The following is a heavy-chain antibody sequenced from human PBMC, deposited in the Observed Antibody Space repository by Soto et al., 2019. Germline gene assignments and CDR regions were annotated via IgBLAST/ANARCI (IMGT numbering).Heavy chain of an antibody. Sequence: QMQLEQSGPEVKKPGTSVKVSCKASGFTFTSSAFQWVRQARGQRLEWIGWIAVGSGYTNYAQRFQDRVTLTRDMSTATTDMELSRLTSEDTAIYYCAADATAWQQMVPSDYWGQGTLGTVSS. CDR1: GFTFTSSA. V-gene: IGHV1-58*01. D-gene: IGHD2-8*01. CDR2: IAVGSGYT. J-gene: IGHJ4*02. CDR3: AADATAWQQMVPSDY.